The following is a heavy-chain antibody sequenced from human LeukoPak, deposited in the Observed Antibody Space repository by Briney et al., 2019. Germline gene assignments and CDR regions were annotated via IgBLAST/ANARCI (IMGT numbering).Heavy chain of an antibody. D-gene: IGHD5-12*01. CDR3: ARDRGYSGYGLDAFDI. V-gene: IGHV1-2*04. J-gene: IGHJ3*02. CDR2: INPNSGGT. CDR1: GYTFTGYY. Sequence: GASVKVSCTASGYTFTGYYMHWVRQAPGQGLEWMGWINPNSGGTNYAQKFQGWVTMTRDTSISTAYMELSRLRSDDTAVYYCARDRGYSGYGLDAFDIWGQGTMVTVSS.